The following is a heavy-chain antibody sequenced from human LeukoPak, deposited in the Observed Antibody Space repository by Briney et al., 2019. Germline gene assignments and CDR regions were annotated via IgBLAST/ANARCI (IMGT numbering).Heavy chain of an antibody. D-gene: IGHD3-22*01. Sequence: SETLSLTCTVSGGSISSSSYYWGWIRQPPGKGLEWIGYIYYSGSTNYNPSLKSRVTISVDTSKNQFSLKLSSVTAADTAVYYCARDSGYYYDSSGYGPPGYFDYWGQGTLVTVSS. V-gene: IGHV4-61*01. CDR2: IYYSGST. CDR1: GGSISSSSYY. J-gene: IGHJ4*02. CDR3: ARDSGYYYDSSGYGPPGYFDY.